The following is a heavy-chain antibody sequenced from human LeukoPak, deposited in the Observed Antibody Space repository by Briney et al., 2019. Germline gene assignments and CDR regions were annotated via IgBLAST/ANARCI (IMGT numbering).Heavy chain of an antibody. CDR1: GYSFAGYF. D-gene: IGHD3-22*01. Sequence: ASVKVSCKASGYSFAGYFIHWVRQAPGQGLEWMGCIDPNSGDTKYAQKFQGRVSMPRDTSTRTAYMELSRLRSDDTAVYFCARSGSTGYSLDYWGQGTLVTVSS. CDR2: IDPNSGDT. CDR3: ARSGSTGYSLDY. V-gene: IGHV1-2*02. J-gene: IGHJ4*02.